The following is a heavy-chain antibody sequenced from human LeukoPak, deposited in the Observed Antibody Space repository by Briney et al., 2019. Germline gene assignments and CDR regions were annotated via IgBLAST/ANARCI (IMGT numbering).Heavy chain of an antibody. Sequence: GGSLRLSCAASGFTFSSYPMHWVRQAPGKGREWVAITSHDEATKYYADSVKGRFTISKDNSKNTLYLQMNSLRVEDTAVYYCTRDDPGGIDSWGQGTLVTVSS. CDR2: TSHDEATK. CDR1: GFTFSSYP. D-gene: IGHD1-1*01. V-gene: IGHV3-30-3*01. J-gene: IGHJ4*02. CDR3: TRDDPGGIDS.